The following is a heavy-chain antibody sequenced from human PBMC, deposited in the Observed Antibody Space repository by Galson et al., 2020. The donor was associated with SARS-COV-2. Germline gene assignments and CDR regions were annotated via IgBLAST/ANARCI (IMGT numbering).Heavy chain of an antibody. Sequence: ASETLSLTCTVSGVSITSITDYWAWIRQPPGKGLEWIETIYSNGATFYNPSLKSRVTISLDTSKNQFSLKLRSVTAADTAVYYCARGHKFERGGVTHYHYGIDVWGQGTTVTVSS. CDR2: IYSNGAT. V-gene: IGHV4-39*07. D-gene: IGHD3-16*01. J-gene: IGHJ6*02. CDR1: GVSITSITDY. CDR3: ARGHKFERGGVTHYHYGIDV.